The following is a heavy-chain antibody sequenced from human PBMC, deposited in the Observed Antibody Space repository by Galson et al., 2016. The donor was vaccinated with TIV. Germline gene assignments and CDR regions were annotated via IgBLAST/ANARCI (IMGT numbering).Heavy chain of an antibody. V-gene: IGHV1-8*02. Sequence: SVKVSCKASGYTFTVNYIHWVRQAPGQGLEWMGWMSPANGNTGYAQKFRGRITMTRHPSTTTVYMELSGLTSEDTAVYYCARGHYYDTSGYSFDFWGQGTLVTVSS. D-gene: IGHD3-22*01. CDR3: ARGHYYDTSGYSFDF. CDR2: MSPANGNT. J-gene: IGHJ4*02. CDR1: GYTFTVNY.